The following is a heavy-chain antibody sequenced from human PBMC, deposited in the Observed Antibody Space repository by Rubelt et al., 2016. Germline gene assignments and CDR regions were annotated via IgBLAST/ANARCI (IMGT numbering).Heavy chain of an antibody. J-gene: IGHJ5*02. Sequence: GGSLRLSCAVSGFTFDDYAMHWVRQAPGKGLVWVSRINSDGSSTDYADSVKGRFTISRDNAKNTFYLQMNSLRAEDTAVYYCARDSLHSGSYSNWFDPWGQGTLVTASS. CDR2: INSDGSST. CDR3: ARDSLHSGSYSNWFDP. CDR1: GFTFDDYA. V-gene: IGHV3-74*01. D-gene: IGHD3-10*01.